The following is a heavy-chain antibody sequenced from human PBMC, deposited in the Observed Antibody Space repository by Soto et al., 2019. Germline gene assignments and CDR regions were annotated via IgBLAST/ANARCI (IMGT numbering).Heavy chain of an antibody. J-gene: IGHJ5*02. CDR1: GGSISSGCYY. CDR2: IYYGGST. CDR3: ARGVLGWDWFDP. D-gene: IGHD2-2*03. V-gene: IGHV4-31*03. Sequence: QVQLQESGPGLVKPSQTLSLTCTVSGGSISSGCYYWSWIRQHPGKGREWMGYIYYGGSTYYNPSLKSRVTISVDTSKKQFSLKLSSVTAADTAVYYCARGVLGWDWFDPWGQGTLVTVSS.